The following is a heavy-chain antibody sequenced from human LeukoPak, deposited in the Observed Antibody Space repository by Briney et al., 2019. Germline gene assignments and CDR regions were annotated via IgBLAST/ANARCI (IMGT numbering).Heavy chain of an antibody. Sequence: SETLSLTCTVSGGSISSSSYYWGWIRQPPGKGLEWIGRIYYSGSTYYNPSLKSRVTISVDTSKNQFSLKLSSVTAADTAVYYCARLPEMAYNWFDPWGQGTLVTVSS. CDR1: GGSISSSSYY. D-gene: IGHD5-24*01. V-gene: IGHV4-39*01. CDR3: ARLPEMAYNWFDP. J-gene: IGHJ5*02. CDR2: IYYSGST.